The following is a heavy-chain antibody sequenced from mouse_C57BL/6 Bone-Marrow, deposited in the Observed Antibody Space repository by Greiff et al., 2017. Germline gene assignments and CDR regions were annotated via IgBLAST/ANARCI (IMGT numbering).Heavy chain of an antibody. CDR2: ISDGGSYT. CDR3: ARLLRAY. Sequence: VQLKQSGGGLVKPGGSLKLSCAASGFTFSSYAMSWVRQTPEKRLEWVATISDGGSYTYYPDNVKGRFTISRDNAKNNLYLQMSHLKSEDTAMYYCARLLRAYWGQGTLVTVSA. V-gene: IGHV5-4*01. D-gene: IGHD1-1*01. CDR1: GFTFSSYA. J-gene: IGHJ3*01.